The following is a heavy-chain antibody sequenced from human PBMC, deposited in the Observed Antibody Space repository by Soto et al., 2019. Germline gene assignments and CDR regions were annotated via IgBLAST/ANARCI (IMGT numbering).Heavy chain of an antibody. J-gene: IGHJ4*02. Sequence: GSGPTLVNPTQTLTLTCNFSGFSLSTSGVGVGWIRQPPGKALEWLALIYWDDDKRYSPSLKSRLTITKDTSKNQVVLTMTNMDPVDTATYYCAHSEDHYYDSSGSIKPSGFDYWGQGTLVTVSS. CDR2: IYWDDDK. D-gene: IGHD3-22*01. CDR1: GFSLSTSGVG. V-gene: IGHV2-5*02. CDR3: AHSEDHYYDSSGSIKPSGFDY.